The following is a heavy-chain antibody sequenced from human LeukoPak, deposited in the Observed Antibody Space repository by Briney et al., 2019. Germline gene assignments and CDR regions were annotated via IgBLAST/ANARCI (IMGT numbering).Heavy chain of an antibody. D-gene: IGHD6-13*01. CDR3: AKVWGSSSPYYFDY. Sequence: GGSLRLSCAASGFTFSSYGMSWVRQAPGKGLEWVSVVTGNAGSTYHADTVKGRFTISRDTSKNMLYLQMNSLRAEDTAVYYCAKVWGSSSPYYFDYWGQGILVTVSS. CDR2: VTGNAGST. J-gene: IGHJ4*02. CDR1: GFTFSSYG. V-gene: IGHV3-23*01.